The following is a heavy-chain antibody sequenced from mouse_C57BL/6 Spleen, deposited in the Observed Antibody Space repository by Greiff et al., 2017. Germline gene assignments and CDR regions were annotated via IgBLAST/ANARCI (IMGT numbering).Heavy chain of an antibody. J-gene: IGHJ3*01. Sequence: EVQLQQSGPELVKPGASVKISCKASGYSFTGYYMNWVKQSPEKSLEWIGEINPSTGGSTYNQKFKAKATLTVDKSSSTAYMQLKRLTSEDSAVYYCARRDGGYLSWFAYWGQGTLVTVSA. CDR3: ARRDGGYLSWFAY. CDR2: INPSTGGS. V-gene: IGHV1-42*01. CDR1: GYSFTGYY. D-gene: IGHD2-3*01.